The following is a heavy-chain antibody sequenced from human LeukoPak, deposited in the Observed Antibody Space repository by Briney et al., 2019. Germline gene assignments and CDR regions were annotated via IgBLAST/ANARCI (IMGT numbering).Heavy chain of an antibody. Sequence: GGSLRLSCAAPGFTFSHYWMSWVRQAPGKGLEWVANIKEDGSEKNYVDSVRGRFTISRDNAKNSLYLQMNSLRAEDTAVYYCARGLKASAYWGQGTLVTVSS. J-gene: IGHJ4*02. CDR3: ARGLKASAY. CDR2: IKEDGSEK. D-gene: IGHD2-15*01. V-gene: IGHV3-7*04. CDR1: GFTFSHYW.